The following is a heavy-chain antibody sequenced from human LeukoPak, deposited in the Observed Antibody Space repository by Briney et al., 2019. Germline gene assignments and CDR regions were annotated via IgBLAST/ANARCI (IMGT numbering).Heavy chain of an antibody. CDR1: GGSISSYY. CDR3: ARLSSYGSVVVPAPSGFFRRHNWFDP. D-gene: IGHD2-2*01. Sequence: PSETLSLTCTVSGGSISSYYWSWIRQPPGKGLEWIGYIYYSGSTNYNPSLKSRVTISVDTSKNQFSLKLSSVTAADTAVYYCARLSSYGSVVVPAPSGFFRRHNWFDPWGQGTLVTVSS. CDR2: IYYSGST. V-gene: IGHV4-59*01. J-gene: IGHJ5*02.